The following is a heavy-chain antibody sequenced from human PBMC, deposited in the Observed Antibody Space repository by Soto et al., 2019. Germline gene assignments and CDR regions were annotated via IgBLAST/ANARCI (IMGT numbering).Heavy chain of an antibody. J-gene: IGHJ6*02. CDR1: GYTFTSYG. V-gene: IGHV1-18*01. Sequence: GASVKVSCKASGYTFTSYGISWVRQAPGQGLEWMGWISAYNGNTNYAQKLQGRVTMTTDTSTSTAYMELRSLRSDDTAVYYCARTGTSYDFWSGPTYHYGMDVWGQGTTVTVSS. CDR2: ISAYNGNT. D-gene: IGHD3-3*01. CDR3: ARTGTSYDFWSGPTYHYGMDV.